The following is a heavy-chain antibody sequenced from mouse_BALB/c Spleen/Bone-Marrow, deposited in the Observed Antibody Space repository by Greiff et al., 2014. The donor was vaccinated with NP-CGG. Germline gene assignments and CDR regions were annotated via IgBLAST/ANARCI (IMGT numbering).Heavy chain of an antibody. CDR1: GYSFTSYW. CDR3: ARSPTMITTYSGAMDY. Sequence: VQLQQSGTVLARPEASVKMSCKASGYSFTSYWMYWVKQRPGQGLEWIGAVYPGNSDTSYNQKFKGKAKLTAVSSASTAYMELSSLTNEDSAVYYCARSPTMITTYSGAMDYWGQGTSVTVSS. V-gene: IGHV1-5*01. CDR2: VYPGNSDT. J-gene: IGHJ4*01. D-gene: IGHD2-4*01.